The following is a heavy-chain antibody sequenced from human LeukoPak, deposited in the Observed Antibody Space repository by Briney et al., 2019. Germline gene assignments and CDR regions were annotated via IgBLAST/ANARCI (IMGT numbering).Heavy chain of an antibody. CDR1: GYTFTSYG. D-gene: IGHD3-10*01. CDR2: INTNTGNP. J-gene: IGHJ4*02. CDR3: ARDSPDYYGSGSYGVFDY. V-gene: IGHV7-4-1*02. Sequence: ASVKVSCTASGYTFTSYGISWVRQAPGQGLEWMGWINTNTGNPTYAQGFTGRFVFSLDTSVSTAYLQISSLKAEDTAVYYCARDSPDYYGSGSYGVFDYWGQGTLVTVSS.